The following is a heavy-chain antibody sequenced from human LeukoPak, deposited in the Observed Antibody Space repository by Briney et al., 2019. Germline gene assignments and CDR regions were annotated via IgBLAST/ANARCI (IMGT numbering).Heavy chain of an antibody. J-gene: IGHJ1*01. D-gene: IGHD2-2*01. CDR3: ARDLGYCSSTSCYSGNTEYFQH. Sequence: ASVKVSCKASGYTFTSYGISWVRQAPGQGREWVGWISAYNGNTNYVQNLQGRVAMTRDTSTSTAYMELRSLRSDVTAVYYCARDLGYCSSTSCYSGNTEYFQHWGQGTLVTVSS. CDR2: ISAYNGNT. V-gene: IGHV1-18*01. CDR1: GYTFTSYG.